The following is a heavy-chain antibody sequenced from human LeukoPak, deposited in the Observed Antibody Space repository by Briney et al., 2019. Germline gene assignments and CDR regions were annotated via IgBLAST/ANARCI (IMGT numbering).Heavy chain of an antibody. CDR2: INSDGSIT. V-gene: IGHV3-74*01. Sequence: GGSLRLSCAASGFTFSSFWMNWVRQVPGKGLVWVSRINSDGSITNYADSVKGRFTISRDNAKNTLSLQMNSLRAEDTAVYYCARPLEGNYHFDYWGQGTLVTVSS. CDR1: GFTFSSFW. J-gene: IGHJ4*02. D-gene: IGHD1-1*01. CDR3: ARPLEGNYHFDY.